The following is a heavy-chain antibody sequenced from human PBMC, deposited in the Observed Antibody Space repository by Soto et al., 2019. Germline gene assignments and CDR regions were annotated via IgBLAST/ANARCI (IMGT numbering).Heavy chain of an antibody. V-gene: IGHV3-30*18. Sequence: GGSLRLSCAASGFTFSSYGMHWVRQAPGKGLEWVAVISYDGSNKYYADSVKGRFTISRDNSKNTLYLQMNSLRAEDTAVYYCAKEPHSSGWLYNLDYWGQGTLGTVSS. J-gene: IGHJ4*02. D-gene: IGHD6-19*01. CDR3: AKEPHSSGWLYNLDY. CDR2: ISYDGSNK. CDR1: GFTFSSYG.